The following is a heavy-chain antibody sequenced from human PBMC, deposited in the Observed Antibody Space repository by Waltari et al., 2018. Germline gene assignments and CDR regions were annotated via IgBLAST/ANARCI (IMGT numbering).Heavy chain of an antibody. V-gene: IGHV1-69*18. CDR3: ARGPEGKYTHGAYFDH. CDR1: GGRFSGYA. Sequence: QVQLVQSGAEVRKPGSSVKVSCKASGGRFSGYAINWVRQAPGQGLDWMGNIIPGFETTNYAQKFKGRVTITADDSTRTIFMELSSLRSDDTAIYYCARGPEGKYTHGAYFDHWGQGTLVTVSS. D-gene: IGHD4-17*01. J-gene: IGHJ4*02. CDR2: IIPGFETT.